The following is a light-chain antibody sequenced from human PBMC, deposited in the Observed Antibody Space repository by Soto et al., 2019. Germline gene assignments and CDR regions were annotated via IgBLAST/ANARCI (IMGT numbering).Light chain of an antibody. CDR3: QQSYDHPIT. Sequence: DIQMTQSPSSLSASVGDRVSITCRASQSINTYLNWYQQKPGEAPNLLIYSASTLQSGVPSRFSGSGSGTDFTLTISSLQPEDFASYYCQQSYDHPITFGQGTRLDIK. CDR1: QSINTY. CDR2: SAS. J-gene: IGKJ5*01. V-gene: IGKV1-39*01.